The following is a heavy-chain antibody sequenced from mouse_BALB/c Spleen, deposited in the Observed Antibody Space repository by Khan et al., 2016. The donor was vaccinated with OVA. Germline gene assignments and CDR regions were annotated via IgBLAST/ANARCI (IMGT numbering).Heavy chain of an antibody. J-gene: IGHJ2*01. D-gene: IGHD2-14*01. CDR1: GYTLTDYS. V-gene: IGHV9-2-1*01. Sequence: QIQLVQSGPELKKPGETVKISCKASGYTLTDYSMHWVKQDPGKGLKWMGWINTETGEPTYADDFQGRFAFSLETSASTAYLQINNLKNEDTATYFCARDRYDYFDYWGQGTTLTVSS. CDR3: ARDRYDYFDY. CDR2: INTETGEP.